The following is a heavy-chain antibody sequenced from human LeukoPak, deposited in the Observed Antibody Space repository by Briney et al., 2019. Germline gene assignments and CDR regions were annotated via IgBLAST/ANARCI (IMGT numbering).Heavy chain of an antibody. CDR3: ATGTPGDGYGMDV. CDR2: IGTAGDT. CDR1: GFTFSSYD. J-gene: IGHJ6*02. D-gene: IGHD2-21*01. Sequence: GGSLRLSCAASGFTFSSYDMHWVRQATGKGLEWVSAIGTAGDTYYPGSVKGRFTISRENAENSLYLQMNGLRAGDTAVYYCATGTPGDGYGMDVWGQGTTVTVSS. V-gene: IGHV3-13*01.